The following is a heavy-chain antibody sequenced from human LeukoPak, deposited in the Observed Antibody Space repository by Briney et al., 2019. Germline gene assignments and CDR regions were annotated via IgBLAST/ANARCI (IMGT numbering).Heavy chain of an antibody. V-gene: IGHV1-46*01. J-gene: IGHJ4*02. CDR1: GYTFPSYY. D-gene: IGHD6-13*01. CDR3: ARTYSSSWYGHFDY. Sequence: ASVKVSCKASGYTFPSYYMHWVRQAPGQGLEWMGIINPSRGRQIYAKKFQGRVTMIREQSTGHVYMEMSNLRSEDTAVYYCARTYSSSWYGHFDYWGQGTLVAVSS. CDR2: INPSRGRQ.